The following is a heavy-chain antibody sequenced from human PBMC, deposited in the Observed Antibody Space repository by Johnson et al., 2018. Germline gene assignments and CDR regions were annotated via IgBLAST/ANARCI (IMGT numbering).Heavy chain of an antibody. CDR3: ARQDVDHGYGGNSDYYYYYMDV. D-gene: IGHD4-23*01. V-gene: IGHV5-51*01. Sequence: EVQLVESGAEVKKPGESLKISCKGSGYSFTSYWIGWVRQMPGKGLEWMGIIYPGDSDTRYSPSFQGQVTISADKSISTAYLQWSGLKASDTAMYYCARQDVDHGYGGNSDYYYYYMDVWGKGTTVTVSS. CDR1: GYSFTSYW. J-gene: IGHJ6*03. CDR2: IYPGDSDT.